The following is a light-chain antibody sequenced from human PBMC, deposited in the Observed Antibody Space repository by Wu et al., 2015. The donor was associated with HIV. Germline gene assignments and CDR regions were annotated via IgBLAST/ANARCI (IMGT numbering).Light chain of an antibody. V-gene: IGKV3-11*01. Sequence: EIVLTQSPATLSLSPGERATLSCRASQSVYSYLAWYQQKPGQAPRLLICDASNRATGIPARFSDSRSGTEFTLTISSMQSEDFAVYYCQQYSNWPPLTFGGGTKVEIK. CDR3: QQYSNWPPLT. CDR2: DAS. J-gene: IGKJ4*01. CDR1: QSVYSY.